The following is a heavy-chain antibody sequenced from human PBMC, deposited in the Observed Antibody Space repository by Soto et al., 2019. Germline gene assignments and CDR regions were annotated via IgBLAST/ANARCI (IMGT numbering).Heavy chain of an antibody. D-gene: IGHD6-13*01. CDR3: ARDGPKGPGRIAAAGTGLFDL. Sequence: QVQLVQSGAEVKKPGASVKVSCKASGYTFTSYGISWVRQAPGQGLEWMGWISAYNGNTNYGQKLQGRVTMTTDTSASAAYMGLRSLRADAAAVYYCARDGPKGPGRIAAAGTGLFDLWGQGTMVTVSS. CDR1: GYTFTSYG. V-gene: IGHV1-18*01. CDR2: ISAYNGNT. J-gene: IGHJ3*01.